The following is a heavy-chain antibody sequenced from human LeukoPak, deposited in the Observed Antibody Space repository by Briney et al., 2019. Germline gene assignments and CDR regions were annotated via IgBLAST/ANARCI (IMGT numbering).Heavy chain of an antibody. CDR3: ALTDYGDY. CDR2: INAGNGNT. Sequence: ASVKVSCKASGCTFTSYAVHWVRQAPGQRLEWMGWINAGNGNTKYLQKFQGRVTITRDTSASTAYMELSSLRSEDTAVYYCALTDYGDYWGQGTLVTVSS. CDR1: GCTFTSYA. J-gene: IGHJ4*02. V-gene: IGHV1-3*01.